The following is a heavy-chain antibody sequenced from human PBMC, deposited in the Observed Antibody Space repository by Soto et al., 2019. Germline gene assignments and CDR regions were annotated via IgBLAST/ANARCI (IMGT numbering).Heavy chain of an antibody. CDR3: AKVKGIAARPLD. J-gene: IGHJ4*02. CDR1: GFTFSSYA. D-gene: IGHD6-6*01. Sequence: LRLSCAATGFTFSSYAMSWVRQAPGKGLEWVSAISGSGGSTYYADSVKGRFTISRDNSKNTLYLQMNSLRAEDTAVYYCAKVKGIAARPLDWGQGTLVTVSS. CDR2: ISGSGGST. V-gene: IGHV3-23*01.